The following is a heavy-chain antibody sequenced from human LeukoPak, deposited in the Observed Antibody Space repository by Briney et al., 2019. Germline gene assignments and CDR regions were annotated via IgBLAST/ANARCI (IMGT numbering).Heavy chain of an antibody. V-gene: IGHV4-59*08. J-gene: IGHJ4*02. CDR1: DGSNTAYY. CDR2: INYSGRT. CDR3: ARPISGWYYFDY. Sequence: SETLSLTCRVSDGSNTAYYWNWIRQPPEKGLEWIGYINYSGRTDYNPSLKGRVTISVDTSKNQCSLKLSYVTAADTAVFYCARPISGWYYFDYWGQGTLVTVSS. D-gene: IGHD6-13*01.